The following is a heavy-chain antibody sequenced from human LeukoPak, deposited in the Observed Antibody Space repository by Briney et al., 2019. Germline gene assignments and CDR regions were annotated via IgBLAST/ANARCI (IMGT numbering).Heavy chain of an antibody. D-gene: IGHD4-23*01. V-gene: IGHV3-48*04. CDR1: GFTFSSYS. CDR2: ISSSSSTI. Sequence: GGSLRLSCAASGFTFSSYSMNWVRQAPGKGLEWVSYISSSSSTIYYADSVKGRFTISRDNAKNSLYLQMNSLRAEDTAVYYCARDRIPDYGGPYDAFDIWGQGTMVTVSS. J-gene: IGHJ3*02. CDR3: ARDRIPDYGGPYDAFDI.